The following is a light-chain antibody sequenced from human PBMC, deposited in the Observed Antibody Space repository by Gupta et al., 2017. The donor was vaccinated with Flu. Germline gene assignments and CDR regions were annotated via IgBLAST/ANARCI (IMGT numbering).Light chain of an antibody. V-gene: IGKV3-20*01. J-gene: IGKJ3*01. CDR3: QQYGSSPFT. Sequence: EIVLTQSPGTLSLSPGETATLSCRASQSVSSNSLAWYQQKPGQAPRLLIFGASSRATGIPDRFSGSGSGTDFTLTISRPEPEDFAVYCCQQYGSSPFTFGPGTKVEIK. CDR2: GAS. CDR1: QSVSSNS.